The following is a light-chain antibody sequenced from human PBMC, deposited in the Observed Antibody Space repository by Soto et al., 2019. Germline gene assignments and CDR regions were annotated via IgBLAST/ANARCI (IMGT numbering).Light chain of an antibody. Sequence: DIPMTQSPSSLSASVGDRVTIACRASQSISSFLSWYQQKPGKAPKLLIYAASCLQSGVPSRFSGSGSGTDFTLTISSLQPEDFATYYCQQSYSTPRTFGQGTKLEIK. J-gene: IGKJ2*01. CDR2: AAS. CDR1: QSISSF. CDR3: QQSYSTPRT. V-gene: IGKV1-39*01.